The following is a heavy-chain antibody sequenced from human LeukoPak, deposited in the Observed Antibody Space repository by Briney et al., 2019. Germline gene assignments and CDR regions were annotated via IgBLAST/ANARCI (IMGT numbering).Heavy chain of an antibody. CDR2: ISPSGGST. D-gene: IGHD6-19*01. V-gene: IGHV1-46*01. J-gene: IGHJ6*03. Sequence: ASVKVSCKAFGYTFTSNYMHWVRQAPGQGPEWMGVISPSGGSTTYAQKFQGRVTITRNTSISTAYMELSSLRSEDTAVYYCARISSSGWYYYYYYYYMDVWGKGTTVTVSS. CDR3: ARISSSGWYYYYYYYYMDV. CDR1: GYTFTSNY.